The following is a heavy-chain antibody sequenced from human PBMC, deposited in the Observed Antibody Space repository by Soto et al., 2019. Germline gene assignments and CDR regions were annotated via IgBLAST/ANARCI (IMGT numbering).Heavy chain of an antibody. CDR3: ARAAHYSSPFRWFDP. J-gene: IGHJ5*02. CDR1: GGSISSGGYY. Sequence: QVQLQESGPGLVKPSQTLSLTCTVSGGSISSGGYYWSWIRQHPGKGLEWIGYIYYSGSTYYNPSLKSRGTISVDTSKNQFSLKLSSVTAADTAVYYGARAAHYSSPFRWFDPWGQGTLVTVSS. D-gene: IGHD6-13*01. V-gene: IGHV4-31*03. CDR2: IYYSGST.